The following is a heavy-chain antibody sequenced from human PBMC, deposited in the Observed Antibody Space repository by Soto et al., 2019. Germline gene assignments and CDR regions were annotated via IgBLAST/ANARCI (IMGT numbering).Heavy chain of an antibody. V-gene: IGHV4-31*03. CDR3: ASGGVLATYGGGCLYXXXXP. CDR1: GGSISSGDYY. J-gene: IGHJ5*02. CDR2: RSYSGST. Sequence: PSETLSLTCTVSGGSISSGDYYWSWVRQHPGKGLEWIGYRSYSGSTYYNPSLKSRVTIVVDTSRNQFSLRLSSVTAADTAVYYSASGGVLATYGGGCLYXXXXPWGQGTLVTVSS. D-gene: IGHD2-15*01.